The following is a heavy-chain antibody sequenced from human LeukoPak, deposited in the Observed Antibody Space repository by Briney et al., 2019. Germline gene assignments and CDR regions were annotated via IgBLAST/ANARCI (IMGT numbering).Heavy chain of an antibody. V-gene: IGHV1-46*01. D-gene: IGHD1-26*01. J-gene: IGHJ6*03. CDR3: ARDTALGGYYYMDV. CDR1: GYTFTSYY. CDR2: INPSGGST. Sequence: ASVKVSCMPSGYTFTSYYMHWVRQAPGQGLEGMGIINPSGGSTSYAQKFQGRVTMTRDISTSTVYMELSSLRSEDTAVYYCARDTALGGYYYMDVWGKGTTVTVSS.